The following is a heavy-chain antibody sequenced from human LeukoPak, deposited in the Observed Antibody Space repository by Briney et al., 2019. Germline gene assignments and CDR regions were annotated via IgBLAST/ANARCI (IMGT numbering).Heavy chain of an antibody. CDR2: INHSGST. J-gene: IGHJ5*02. CDR3: ARGGYYGSGNDFRFDP. CDR1: GGSFSGYY. V-gene: IGHV4-34*01. Sequence: SETLSLTCAVYGGSFSGYYWSWIRQPPGKGLEWIGEINHSGSTNYKPSLKSRVTISVDTSKNQFSLKLSSVTAADTAVYYCARGGYYGSGNDFRFDPWGQGTLVTVPS. D-gene: IGHD3-10*01.